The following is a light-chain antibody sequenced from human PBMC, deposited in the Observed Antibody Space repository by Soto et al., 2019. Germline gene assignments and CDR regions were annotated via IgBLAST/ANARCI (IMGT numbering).Light chain of an antibody. Sequence: QSALTQPRSVSGSPGQSVTISCTGTSSDVGGYNYVSWYQHHPGKAPKLMICDVSKRPSGVPDRFSGSKSGNTASLTISGLQAEDEAVYYCCSYAGTYTLYVFGTGTKLTVL. V-gene: IGLV2-11*01. CDR3: CSYAGTYTLYV. J-gene: IGLJ1*01. CDR2: DVS. CDR1: SSDVGGYNY.